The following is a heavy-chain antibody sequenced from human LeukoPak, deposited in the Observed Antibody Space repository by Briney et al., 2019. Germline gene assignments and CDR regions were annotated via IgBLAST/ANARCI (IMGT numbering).Heavy chain of an antibody. J-gene: IGHJ4*02. V-gene: IGHV4-59*11. D-gene: IGHD1-7*01. CDR2: IYNSGST. CDR1: GGSFSSHY. CDR3: ARAQRGTTAIFDY. Sequence: PSETLSLTCTVSGGSFSSHYWSWVRQPQGRGLEWIAYIYNSGSTNYNPSLQSRVTISVDTSKNQFSLKLSSVTAADTAVYYCARAQRGTTAIFDYWGQGTLVTVSS.